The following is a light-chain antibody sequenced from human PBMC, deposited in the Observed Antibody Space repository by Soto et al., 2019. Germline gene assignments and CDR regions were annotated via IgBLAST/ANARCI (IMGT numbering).Light chain of an antibody. V-gene: IGLV1-40*01. J-gene: IGLJ2*01. CDR3: QSYDSSLNVV. Sequence: QSVLTQPPSVSGALGQRVTISCTGSSSNIGAGYDVHWYQQLPGTAPKLLIYGNSNRPSGVPDRFSGSKSGTSASLAITGLQAEDEADYYCQSYDSSLNVVFGGGTKVTVL. CDR2: GNS. CDR1: SSNIGAGYD.